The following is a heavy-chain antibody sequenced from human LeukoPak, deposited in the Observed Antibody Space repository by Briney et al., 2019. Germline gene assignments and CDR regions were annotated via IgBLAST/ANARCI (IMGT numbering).Heavy chain of an antibody. Sequence: PGGSLRLSCAASGFTFSSYSMNWVRQAPGKGLEWVSSISSSSSYIYYADSVKGRFTISRDNAKNSLFLQINSLRAEDTALYYCAGGWKYQPLLGYWGQGTLVTVSS. D-gene: IGHD2-2*01. CDR1: GFTFSSYS. J-gene: IGHJ4*02. CDR2: ISSSSSYI. V-gene: IGHV3-21*01. CDR3: AGGWKYQPLLGY.